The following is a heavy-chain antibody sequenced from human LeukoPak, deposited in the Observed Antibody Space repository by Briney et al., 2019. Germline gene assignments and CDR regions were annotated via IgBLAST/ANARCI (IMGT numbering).Heavy chain of an antibody. CDR1: GFSFSRYA. J-gene: IGHJ6*02. CDR3: AKYRPGTYYRGPGMDV. V-gene: IGHV3-23*01. CDR2: TGGDGSRT. Sequence: GGSLRLDCAASGFSFSRYAMSWVRQAPGKGLEWVSATGGDGSRTFYADFVKGRFTISRDNSKNTLYLRVDSLRAEDTAVYYCAKYRPGTYYRGPGMDVWGQGTTVTVSS. D-gene: IGHD3-10*01.